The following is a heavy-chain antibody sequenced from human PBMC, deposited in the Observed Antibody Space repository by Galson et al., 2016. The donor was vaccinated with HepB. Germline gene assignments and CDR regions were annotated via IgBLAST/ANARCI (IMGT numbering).Heavy chain of an antibody. CDR2: IGGSDDRT. Sequence: SLRLSCAASGFTLSSNAMAWVRQAPGKGLEWVSAIGGSDDRTDYADSVKGRFSTSRDSSKNTLYLQMNSLRVEDTAVYYCAKDLLRWSFDYWGQGTLVTVSS. CDR1: GFTLSSNA. J-gene: IGHJ4*02. V-gene: IGHV3-23*01. D-gene: IGHD4-23*01. CDR3: AKDLLRWSFDY.